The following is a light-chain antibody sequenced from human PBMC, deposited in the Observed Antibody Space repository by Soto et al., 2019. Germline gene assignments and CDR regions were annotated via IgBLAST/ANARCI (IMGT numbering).Light chain of an antibody. CDR1: SSGVGGYNY. CDR3: SSYTSSSTLDV. J-gene: IGLJ1*01. V-gene: IGLV2-14*01. Sequence: QSVLTQPASVSGSPGRSITISCTGTSSGVGGYNYVSWYQQHPGKAPKLMIYDVSNRPSGVSNRFSGSKSGNTASLTISGLQAEDEADYYCSSYTSSSTLDVFGTGTKVTVL. CDR2: DVS.